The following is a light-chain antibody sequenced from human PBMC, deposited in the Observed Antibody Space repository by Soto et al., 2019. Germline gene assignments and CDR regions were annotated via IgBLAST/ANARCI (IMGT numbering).Light chain of an antibody. V-gene: IGLV1-51*01. CDR3: GSWDSSMSAYA. J-gene: IGLJ1*01. CDR1: SSNIGGNS. Sequence: QSVLTQPPSVSAAPGQRVTISCSGSSSNIGGNSVSWYQQLPGTAPKLLIYDDDKRPSGIPDRFSGSKSGTSATLGITGFQTGDEADYYCGSWDSSMSAYAFGIGTKATFL. CDR2: DDD.